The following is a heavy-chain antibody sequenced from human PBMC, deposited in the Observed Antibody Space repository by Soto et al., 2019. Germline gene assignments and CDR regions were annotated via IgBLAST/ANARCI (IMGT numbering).Heavy chain of an antibody. J-gene: IGHJ6*02. Sequence: GSLRLSCAASGFTFSSYAMSWVRQAPGKGLEWVSAISGSGGSTYYADSVKGRFTISRDNSKNTLYLQMNSLRAEDTAVYYCAKDHQQLVIYGMVVWGQGTTVTVSS. CDR3: AKDHQQLVIYGMVV. CDR2: ISGSGGST. V-gene: IGHV3-23*01. CDR1: GFTFSSYA. D-gene: IGHD6-13*01.